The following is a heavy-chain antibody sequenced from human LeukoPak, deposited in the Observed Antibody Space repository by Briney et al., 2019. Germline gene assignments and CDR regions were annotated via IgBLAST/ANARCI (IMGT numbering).Heavy chain of an antibody. CDR3: ARAAYDSSGYLTL. J-gene: IGHJ4*02. Sequence: GGPLRLSCAASGFTFSSYGMHWVRQAPGKGLEWVAVIWYDGTNKYYGDSVKGRFTISRDNSKNTVFLQMNSLRAEDTAVYYCARAAYDSSGYLTLWGQGTLVTVSS. CDR1: GFTFSSYG. D-gene: IGHD3-22*01. CDR2: IWYDGTNK. V-gene: IGHV3-33*01.